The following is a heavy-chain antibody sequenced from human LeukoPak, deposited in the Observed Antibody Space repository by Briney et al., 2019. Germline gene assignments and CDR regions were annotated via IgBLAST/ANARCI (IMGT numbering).Heavy chain of an antibody. CDR2: MNPNSGNT. D-gene: IGHD1-26*01. J-gene: IGHJ4*02. CDR3: ARGRVGATRVDY. V-gene: IGHV1-8*03. CDR1: GYTFTSYD. Sequence: ASVKVSCKASGYTFTSYDINWVRQATGQGLEWMGWMNPNSGNTGYAQKFQGRVTITRNTSISTAYMELSSLRSEDTAVYYCARGRVGATRVDYWGQGTLVTVSS.